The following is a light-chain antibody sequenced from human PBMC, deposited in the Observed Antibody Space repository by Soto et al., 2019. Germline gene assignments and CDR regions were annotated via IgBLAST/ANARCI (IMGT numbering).Light chain of an antibody. V-gene: IGKV3-11*01. CDR1: ERISHS. CDR2: DAS. Sequence: DIVLTQSPATLSLSPGNRVTLSCRANERISHSLAWYQQRPGQAPRILIYDASFRATGIPERFSGSGSGTDFTLSISSLEREDFAVYYCQLSQQRSSWPPIAFGQGTRLDLK. J-gene: IGKJ5*01. CDR3: QLSQQRSSWPPIA.